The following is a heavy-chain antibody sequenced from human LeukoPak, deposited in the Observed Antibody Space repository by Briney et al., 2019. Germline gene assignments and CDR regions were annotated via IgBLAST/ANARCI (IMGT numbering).Heavy chain of an antibody. V-gene: IGHV3-21*01. J-gene: IGHJ4*02. CDR3: ARDVYGDYANDY. Sequence: PGRSLRLSCAASGFTFSSYTMNWVRQAPGEGLEWVSSITGSGSDIYYADSVKGRFTISRDNAKNSLYLQMNSLRAEDTAVYYCARDVYGDYANDYWGQGTLVTVSS. CDR1: GFTFSSYT. CDR2: ITGSGSDI. D-gene: IGHD4-17*01.